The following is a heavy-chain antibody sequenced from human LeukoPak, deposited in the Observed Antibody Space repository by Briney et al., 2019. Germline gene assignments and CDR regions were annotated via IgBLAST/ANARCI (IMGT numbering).Heavy chain of an antibody. J-gene: IGHJ5*02. D-gene: IGHD6-13*01. CDR2: IIPIFGTA. CDR3: ARDIATTGALNWFDP. Sequence: ASVNVSCKASGGTFSSYAISWVRQAPGQGLEWMGGIIPIFGTANYAQKFQGRVTITADESTSTAYMELSSLRSEDTAVYYCARDIATTGALNWFDPWGQGTLVTVSS. CDR1: GGTFSSYA. V-gene: IGHV1-69*13.